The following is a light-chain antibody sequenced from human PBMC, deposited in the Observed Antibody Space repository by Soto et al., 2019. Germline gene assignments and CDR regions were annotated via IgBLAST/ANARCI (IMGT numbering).Light chain of an antibody. V-gene: IGKV3-15*01. Sequence: EIVMTQSPATLSVSPGERATVSCRASQSVSSNLAWYQQKPGQAPRLLIYGASTSTTGIPARFSGSGSGTAFTLTIGSLQSEDFAVYYCQQYNNWPRTFGQGTKLEIK. CDR3: QQYNNWPRT. CDR1: QSVSSN. CDR2: GAS. J-gene: IGKJ2*01.